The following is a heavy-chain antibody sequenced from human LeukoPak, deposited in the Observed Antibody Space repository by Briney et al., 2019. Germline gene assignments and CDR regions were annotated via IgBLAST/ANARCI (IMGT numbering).Heavy chain of an antibody. CDR1: GFTFGNAW. D-gene: IGHD2-15*01. V-gene: IGHV3-15*01. CDR2: IKSKTDGGTT. CDR3: TTFGTGRDAYYYYGMDV. Sequence: GGSLRLSCAASGFTFGNAWMSWVRQAPGKGLEWVGRIKSKTDGGTTDYAAPVKGRLTISRDDSKNTLYLQMNSLKTEDTAVYYCTTFGTGRDAYYYYGMDVWGQGTTVTVSS. J-gene: IGHJ6*02.